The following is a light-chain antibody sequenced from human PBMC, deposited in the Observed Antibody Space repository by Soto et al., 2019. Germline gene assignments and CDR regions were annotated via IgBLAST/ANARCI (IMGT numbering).Light chain of an antibody. CDR1: QSVTSPF. Sequence: EIVLTQSPGTLSLSAGERATLSCRASQSVTSPFLAWYQQKPGQAPRLLIYGASSRAAGIPDRFSGSGSGTDFTLTISRLDPADFAVYYCQQYVTSPETFGQGTKVEIK. J-gene: IGKJ1*01. CDR3: QQYVTSPET. CDR2: GAS. V-gene: IGKV3-20*01.